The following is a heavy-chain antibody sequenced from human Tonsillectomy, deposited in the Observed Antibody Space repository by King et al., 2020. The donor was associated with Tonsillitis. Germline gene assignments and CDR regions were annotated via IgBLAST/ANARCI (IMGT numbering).Heavy chain of an antibody. D-gene: IGHD2-15*01. J-gene: IGHJ4*02. CDR2: AHYSGNT. CDR3: ARLEGEYCSGGSCYPDY. Sequence: QLQESGPGLVKPSETLSLTCTVSDDSISSSRYYWGWIRQPPGKGLEWIGSAHYSGNTYYNLSLKSRVTISVDTSKSQISLQLNSVTAADTAVYYCARLEGEYCSGGSCYPDYWGQGTLVIVSS. V-gene: IGHV4-39*01. CDR1: DDSISSSRYY.